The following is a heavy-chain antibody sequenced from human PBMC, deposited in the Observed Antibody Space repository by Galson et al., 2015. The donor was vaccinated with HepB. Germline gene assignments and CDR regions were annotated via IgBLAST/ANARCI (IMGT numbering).Heavy chain of an antibody. CDR3: GRGGYGGYALDY. J-gene: IGHJ4*02. CDR1: GYTFTSYS. CDR2: ISAYNGHT. V-gene: IGHV1-18*04. D-gene: IGHD5-12*01. Sequence: SVKVSCKASGYTFTSYSISWVRQAPGQGPEWMAWISAYNGHTNYAQKFQGRVTVTTDTSTSTVYMELRSLRADDTAVCYCGRGGYGGYALDYWGQGTLVTVSS.